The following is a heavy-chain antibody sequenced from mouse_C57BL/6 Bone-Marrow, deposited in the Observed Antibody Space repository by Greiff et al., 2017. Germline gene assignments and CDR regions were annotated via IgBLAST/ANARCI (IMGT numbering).Heavy chain of an antibody. V-gene: IGHV1-72*01. Sequence: QVQLKQPGAELVKPGASVKLSCKASGYTFTSYWMHWVKQRPGRGLEWIGRIDPNSGGTKYNEKFKSKATLTVDKPSSTAYMQLSSLTSEDSAVYYCAREGNGNYVVFYAMDYWGQGTSVTVSS. CDR2: IDPNSGGT. CDR3: AREGNGNYVVFYAMDY. CDR1: GYTFTSYW. J-gene: IGHJ4*01. D-gene: IGHD2-1*01.